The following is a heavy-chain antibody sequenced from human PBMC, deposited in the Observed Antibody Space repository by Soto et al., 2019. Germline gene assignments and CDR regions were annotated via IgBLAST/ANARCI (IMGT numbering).Heavy chain of an antibody. CDR1: GYLIRNGYY. CDR2: IYHSGSA. D-gene: IGHD6-13*01. J-gene: IGHJ4*02. CDR3: ARASPSSWYDY. Sequence: SETLSLTCSVSGYLIRNGYYWVWIRQPPGKGLEWIGSIYHSGSAYYNPSLKSRVTISVDTSRNQFSLKLSSVTASDTAIYYCARASPSSWYDYWGQGTLVTVSS. V-gene: IGHV4-38-2*02.